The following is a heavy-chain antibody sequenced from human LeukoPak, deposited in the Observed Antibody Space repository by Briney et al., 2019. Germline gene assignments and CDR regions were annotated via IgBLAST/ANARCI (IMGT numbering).Heavy chain of an antibody. V-gene: IGHV1-2*04. D-gene: IGHD4-17*01. CDR3: ARDFSPHYGDYVYNWFDP. J-gene: IGHJ5*02. CDR1: GYTFTGYY. Sequence: GASVKVSCKASGYTFTGYYTHWVRQAAGQGPEWMGWINPNSGGTNYAQKFQGWVTMTRDTSISTAYMELSRLRSDDTAVYYCARDFSPHYGDYVYNWFDPWGQGTLVTVSS. CDR2: INPNSGGT.